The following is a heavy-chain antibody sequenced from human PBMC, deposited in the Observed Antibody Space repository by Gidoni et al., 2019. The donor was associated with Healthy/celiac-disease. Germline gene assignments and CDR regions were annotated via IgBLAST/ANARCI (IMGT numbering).Heavy chain of an antibody. CDR3: TTDLFYNWNVGNY. CDR1: GFTFSNAW. CDR2: IKSKTDGGTT. D-gene: IGHD1-1*01. V-gene: IGHV3-15*01. Sequence: EVQLVESGGGLVKPGGSLRLSCAASGFTFSNAWMSWVRQAPGKGLEWVGRIKSKTDGGTTDYAAPVKGRFTISRDDSKNTLYLQMNSLKTEDTAVYYCTTDLFYNWNVGNYWGQGTLVTVSS. J-gene: IGHJ4*02.